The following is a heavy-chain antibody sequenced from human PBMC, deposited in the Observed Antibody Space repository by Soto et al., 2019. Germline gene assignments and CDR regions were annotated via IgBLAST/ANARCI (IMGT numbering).Heavy chain of an antibody. V-gene: IGHV3-48*02. D-gene: IGHD2-21*02. Sequence: LVESGGGLVSPGGSLRLSCVASGFRFSDHRMTWVRQSPGKGLQWIAYISSGSDNIYYAESVRGRFTVSRDNAKNALFLQMNSLRDDDTATYYCARLPKGSVVTAWGQGTRVTVSS. CDR2: ISSGSDNI. CDR3: ARLPKGSVVTA. J-gene: IGHJ4*02. CDR1: GFRFSDHR.